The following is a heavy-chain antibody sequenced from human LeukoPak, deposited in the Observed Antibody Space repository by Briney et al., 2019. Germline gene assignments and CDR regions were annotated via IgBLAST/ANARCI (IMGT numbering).Heavy chain of an antibody. Sequence: RASVKVSCKASGYTFTSYDINWVRQAPGQGLEWMGWMNPNSGNTGYAQKFQGRVTMTRNTSISTAYMELSSLRSEDTAVYYCARAYKPKYQLLSFDPWGQGTLVTVSS. CDR3: ARAYKPKYQLLSFDP. J-gene: IGHJ5*02. CDR2: MNPNSGNT. CDR1: GYTFTSYD. D-gene: IGHD2-2*01. V-gene: IGHV1-8*01.